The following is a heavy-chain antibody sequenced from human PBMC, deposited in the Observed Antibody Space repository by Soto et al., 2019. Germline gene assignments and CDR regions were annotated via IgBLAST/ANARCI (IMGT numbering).Heavy chain of an antibody. V-gene: IGHV3-48*02. CDR3: ARAMYDYDISGLDY. J-gene: IGHJ4*02. CDR2: LSSSSSTI. D-gene: IGHD3-22*01. CDR1: GFTFSSYS. Sequence: EVQLVESGGGLVQPGGSLRLSRAASGFTFSSYSMNWVRQAPGKGLEWVSYLSSSSSTIYYADSVKGRFTISRDNAKDSLYLPMNSLRDEDTAVYYCARAMYDYDISGLDYWGKGTLVTVSS.